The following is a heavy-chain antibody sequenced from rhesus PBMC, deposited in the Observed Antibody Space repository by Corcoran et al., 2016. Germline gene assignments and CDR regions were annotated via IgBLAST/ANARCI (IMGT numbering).Heavy chain of an antibody. J-gene: IGHJ4*01. D-gene: IGHD1-44*02. CDR1: GGSISSSY. CDR3: ARAPTLASTGGHFDY. V-gene: IGHV4-169*01. CDR2: IHGSGSST. Sequence: QVQLQESGPGLVQPSETLSVTCAVYGGSISSSYWNWIRQAPGKGREWIGYIHGSGSSTSYNPSLKSRVTLSVDASKRQLSLKLTSVTAADTAVYYCARAPTLASTGGHFDYWGQGVLVTVSS.